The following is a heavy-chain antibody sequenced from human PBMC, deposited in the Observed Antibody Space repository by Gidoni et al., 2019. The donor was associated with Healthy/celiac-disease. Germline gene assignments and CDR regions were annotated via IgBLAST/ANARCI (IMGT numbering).Heavy chain of an antibody. J-gene: IGHJ6*02. CDR3: ARLWFGELFPSGYYYYGMDV. Sequence: QVQLVQSGAEVQKPGSAVKVSCKPSVGTFRSYPTSWVRQAPGQGLEWMGGIIPIVGTANYAQKFQGRVTITADESTSTAYMELSSLRSEDTAVYYCARLWFGELFPSGYYYYGMDVWGQGTTVTVSS. CDR1: VGTFRSYP. D-gene: IGHD3-10*01. V-gene: IGHV1-69*01. CDR2: IIPIVGTA.